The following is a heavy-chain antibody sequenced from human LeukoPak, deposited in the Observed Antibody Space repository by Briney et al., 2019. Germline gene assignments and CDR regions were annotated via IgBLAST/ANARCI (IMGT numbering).Heavy chain of an antibody. D-gene: IGHD6-6*01. Sequence: GGSLRLSCAASGFTFSGYDMNWVRQAPGKGLEWVSSISGSSSYIYYADSMKGRFTISRDNGKNSLYLQMNSLRAEDTAVYFCARGSSNVAARNNWFDPWGQGTLATVS. CDR1: GFTFSGYD. CDR2: ISGSSSYI. CDR3: ARGSSNVAARNNWFDP. J-gene: IGHJ5*02. V-gene: IGHV3-21*01.